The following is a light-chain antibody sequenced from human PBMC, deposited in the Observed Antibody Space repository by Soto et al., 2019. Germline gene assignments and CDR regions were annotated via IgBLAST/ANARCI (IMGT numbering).Light chain of an antibody. CDR1: SSDIGTYNL. Sequence: QSALTQPASVSGSPGQSITISCTGFSSDIGTYNLVSWYQQHPGKAPKLMIYEVTKRPSGVSNRFSGSKSGYTASLTVSGLQAEDEADYYCSSYAGSSNVFGTWTKVTVL. CDR3: SSYAGSSNV. J-gene: IGLJ1*01. CDR2: EVT. V-gene: IGLV2-23*02.